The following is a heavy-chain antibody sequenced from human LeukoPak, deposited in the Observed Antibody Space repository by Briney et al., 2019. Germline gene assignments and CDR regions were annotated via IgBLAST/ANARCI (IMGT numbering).Heavy chain of an antibody. CDR3: ARAPSYCSSTSCPFDY. V-gene: IGHV3-33*01. D-gene: IGHD2-2*01. CDR1: GFTFSSYG. J-gene: IGHJ4*02. CDR2: IWYDGSNK. Sequence: GGSLRLSCAASGFTFSSYGMHWVRQAPGKGLEWVAVIWYDGSNKYYADSVKGRFTISRDNSKNTLYLQMNSLRAEDTAVYYCARAPSYCSSTSCPFDYWGQGTLVTVSS.